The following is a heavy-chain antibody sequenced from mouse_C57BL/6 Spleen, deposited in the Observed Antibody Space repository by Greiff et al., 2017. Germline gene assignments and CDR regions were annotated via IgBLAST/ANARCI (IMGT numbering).Heavy chain of an antibody. J-gene: IGHJ2*01. CDR1: GYTFTSYW. CDR2: IDPSDSYT. V-gene: IGHV1-69*01. CDR3: ARYSLGGSDY. Sequence: QVQLQQPGAELVMPGASVKLSCKASGYTFTSYWMHWVKQRPGPGLEWIGEIDPSDSYTNYNQKFKGKSTLTVDKYSSTAYMQLRSLTSEDSAVEYCARYSLGGSDYWGQGTTLTVSS. D-gene: IGHD1-1*01.